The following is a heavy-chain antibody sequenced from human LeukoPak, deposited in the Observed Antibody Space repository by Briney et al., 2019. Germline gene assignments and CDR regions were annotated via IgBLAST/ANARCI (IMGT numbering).Heavy chain of an antibody. D-gene: IGHD4-17*01. V-gene: IGHV1-69*05. CDR2: IIPMFGTA. CDR1: GGTFNNSA. J-gene: IGHJ4*02. CDR3: AREAQDYGDSLGDY. Sequence: ASVKVSCKASGGTFNNSAITWARQAPGQGLEWMGGIIPMFGTANYAQKFHGTVTITTDESTSTVYMELSSLRSEDTAVYYCAREAQDYGDSLGDYWGQGTLVTVSS.